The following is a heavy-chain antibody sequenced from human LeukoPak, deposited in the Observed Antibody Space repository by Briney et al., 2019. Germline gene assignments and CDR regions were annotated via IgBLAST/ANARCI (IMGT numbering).Heavy chain of an antibody. CDR1: GFTFSSYS. CDR2: ISSISSTI. Sequence: GGSLRLSCAASGFTFSSYSMNWVRQAPGKWLEWVSYISSISSTIYYADSVKGRFTISRDNAKNSLYLQMNSLRAEDTAVYYCARDHGDYPTIYYYYGMDVWGQGTTVTVSS. CDR3: ARDHGDYPTIYYYYGMDV. D-gene: IGHD4-17*01. V-gene: IGHV3-48*01. J-gene: IGHJ6*02.